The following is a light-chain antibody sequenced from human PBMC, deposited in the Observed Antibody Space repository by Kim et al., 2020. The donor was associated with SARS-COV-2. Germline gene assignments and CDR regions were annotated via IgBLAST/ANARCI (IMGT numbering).Light chain of an antibody. J-gene: IGLJ3*02. V-gene: IGLV6-57*03. CDR1: GGSSASTS. CDR2: EDN. CDR3: QSYDDSNQV. Sequence: GNSVTSSCTRRGGSSASTSVKWDQQRPGIAPTTVIYEDNQRPSGVPDRFSGSIDSSSNSASLTISGLKTEDEADYFCQSYDDSNQVFGGGTQLTVL.